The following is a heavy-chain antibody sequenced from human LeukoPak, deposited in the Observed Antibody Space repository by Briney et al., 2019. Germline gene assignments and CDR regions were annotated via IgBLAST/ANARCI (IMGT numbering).Heavy chain of an antibody. CDR2: VDYSGIT. Sequence: SETLSLTCSVSGGSISSNYWSWIRQPPGKGLEWIGYVDYSGITNYNPSLKSRVTISVDTSKNQLSLKLSSVTAADTAVYYCARGYCSGGNCYPGGNWFDPWGQGTLVTVSS. CDR1: GGSISSNY. V-gene: IGHV4-59*08. D-gene: IGHD2-15*01. J-gene: IGHJ5*02. CDR3: ARGYCSGGNCYPGGNWFDP.